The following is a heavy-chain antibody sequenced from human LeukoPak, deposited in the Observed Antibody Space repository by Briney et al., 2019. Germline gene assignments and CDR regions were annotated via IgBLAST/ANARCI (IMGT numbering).Heavy chain of an antibody. CDR1: GFTFSSYS. J-gene: IGHJ6*02. D-gene: IGHD3-16*01. Sequence: GGSLRLSCAASGFTFSSYSMNWVRQAPGKGLEWVSSISSSSSYIYYADSVKGRFTISRDNAKNSLYLQMNSLRAEDTAVYYCARHILGGVKNGMDVWGQGTTVTVSS. CDR2: ISSSSSYI. V-gene: IGHV3-21*01. CDR3: ARHILGGVKNGMDV.